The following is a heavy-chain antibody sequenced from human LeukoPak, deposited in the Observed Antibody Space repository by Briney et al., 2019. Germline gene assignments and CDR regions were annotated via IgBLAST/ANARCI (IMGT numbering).Heavy chain of an antibody. CDR3: ARASYSSAWSEAFFFDL. D-gene: IGHD4-11*01. CDR1: GFIFGHND. V-gene: IGHV3-30*03. Sequence: TGKSLRLSCAASGFIFGHNDMHWVRQAPGKGLEWVAYIAYDGSSKYYLDSVRGRLTISRDNSKNTLYLQMNSLRSEDTAVYYCARASYSSAWSEAFFFDLWGPGTRVTVSS. CDR2: IAYDGSSK. J-gene: IGHJ4*02.